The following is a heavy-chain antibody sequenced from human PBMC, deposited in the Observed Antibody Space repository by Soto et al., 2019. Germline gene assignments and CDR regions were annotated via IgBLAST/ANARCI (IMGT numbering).Heavy chain of an antibody. J-gene: IGHJ4*02. CDR3: AREYTYGSNFFDC. V-gene: IGHV4-31*03. Sequence: QVQLQESGPGLVKPSQTLSLSCTVSGGSISSAAYYWSWIRQHPGKGLEWIGYIYHSGSTYYTPSLKSRVIISADTSKNQFSLNLTSVTAADTAVYYCAREYTYGSNFFDCWGQGALVTVSS. D-gene: IGHD5-18*01. CDR2: IYHSGST. CDR1: GGSISSAAYY.